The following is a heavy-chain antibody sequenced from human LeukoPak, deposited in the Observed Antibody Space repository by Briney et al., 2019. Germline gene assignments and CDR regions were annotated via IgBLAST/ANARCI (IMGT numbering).Heavy chain of an antibody. J-gene: IGHJ3*02. CDR2: IYYSGST. D-gene: IGHD2-2*01. Sequence: KTSETLSLTCTVSGDSISSTIHYWGWIRQPPGKGLEWIGSIYYSGSTYYNPSLKSRVTISLDRSKDQFSLKLSSVTAADTAIYYCVRYGLLGLSEINAFDIWGQGTMVTVSS. V-gene: IGHV4-39*07. CDR3: VRYGLLGLSEINAFDI. CDR1: GDSISSTIHY.